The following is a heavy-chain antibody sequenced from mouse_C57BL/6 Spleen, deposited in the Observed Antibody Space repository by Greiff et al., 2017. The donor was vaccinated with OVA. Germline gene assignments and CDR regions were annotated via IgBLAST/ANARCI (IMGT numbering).Heavy chain of an antibody. J-gene: IGHJ2*01. CDR3: AKNSFYFDY. CDR1: GFTFSDYG. CDR2: ISSGSSTI. V-gene: IGHV5-17*01. D-gene: IGHD3-1*01. Sequence: DVKLVESGGGLVKPGGSLKLSCAASGFTFSDYGMHWVRHAPEKGLEWVAYISSGSSTIYYADTVKGRFTISRDNAKNTLFLQMTSLRSEDTAMYYCAKNSFYFDYWGQGTTLTVSS.